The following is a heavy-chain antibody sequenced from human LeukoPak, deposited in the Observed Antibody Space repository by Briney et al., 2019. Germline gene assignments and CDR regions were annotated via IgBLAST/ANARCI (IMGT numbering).Heavy chain of an antibody. CDR2: IKSKTDGGTT. CDR1: GFTFSNAW. V-gene: IGHV3-15*01. D-gene: IGHD6-19*01. J-gene: IGHJ4*02. Sequence: GGSLRLSCAASGFTFSNAWMSWVRQAPGKGLEWVGRIKSKTDGGTTDYAAPVKGRFTISRDDSKNTLYLQMNSLKTEDTAVYSCTNRISSGWYVYDYWGQGTLVTVSS. CDR3: TNRISSGWYVYDY.